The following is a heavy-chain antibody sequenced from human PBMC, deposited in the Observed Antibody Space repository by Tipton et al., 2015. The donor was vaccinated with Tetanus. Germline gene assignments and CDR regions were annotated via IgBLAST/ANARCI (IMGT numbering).Heavy chain of an antibody. CDR2: IYYSGST. J-gene: IGHJ6*02. Sequence: VKPSETLSLTCTVSGGSISSYFWSWIRQPPGKGLEWIGYIYYSGSTNHNPSLKSRVTISVDTSKNQFSLKLNSVTAADTAVYYCARDRDYYGSGSRGMDVWGQGTRVTVSS. D-gene: IGHD3-10*01. CDR3: ARDRDYYGSGSRGMDV. CDR1: GGSISSYF. V-gene: IGHV4-59*01.